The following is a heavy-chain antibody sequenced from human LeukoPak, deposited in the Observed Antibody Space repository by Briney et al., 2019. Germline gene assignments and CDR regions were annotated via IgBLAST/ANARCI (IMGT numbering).Heavy chain of an antibody. V-gene: IGHV4-34*01. CDR1: GGSFSGYY. J-gene: IGHJ1*01. D-gene: IGHD4-23*01. CDR3: ARYLDYGGNSRVFQH. Sequence: SETLSLTCAVYGGSFSGYYWSWIRQPPGKGLEWIGEINHSGSTNYNPSLKSRVTISIDTSKNQFSLKLSSVTAADTAFYYCARYLDYGGNSRVFQHWGQGTLVTVSS. CDR2: INHSGST.